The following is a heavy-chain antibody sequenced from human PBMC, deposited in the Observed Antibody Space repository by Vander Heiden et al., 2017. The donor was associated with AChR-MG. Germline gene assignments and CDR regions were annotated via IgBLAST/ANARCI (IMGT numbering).Heavy chain of an antibody. CDR3: ARGYRYCGGDCYTFDY. D-gene: IGHD2-21*02. CDR1: GHPFPSYD. CDR2: MKPNGGNT. V-gene: IGHV1-8*01. Sequence: QVQLLQSGAEVQSPCASVKVSCKPSGHPFPSYDINWGRQATGQGLEWMGWMKPNGGNTGYAQKFQGRVTMTRNTSISTAYMELSSLRSEDTAVYYCARGYRYCGGDCYTFDYWGQGTLVTVSS. J-gene: IGHJ4*02.